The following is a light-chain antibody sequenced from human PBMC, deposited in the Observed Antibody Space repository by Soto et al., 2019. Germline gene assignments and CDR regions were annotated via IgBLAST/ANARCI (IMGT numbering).Light chain of an antibody. CDR3: QQYGSAPWT. CDR1: LSVASNY. V-gene: IGKV3-20*01. CDR2: AAS. Sequence: EIVLTQSPGTLPLSPGERATLSCRASLSVASNYVAWYQQKPGQAPRLLIYAASGRATGIPDRFSGSGSGTDFNLTISRLEPEDLAVYYCQQYGSAPWTFGQGTKVEIK. J-gene: IGKJ1*01.